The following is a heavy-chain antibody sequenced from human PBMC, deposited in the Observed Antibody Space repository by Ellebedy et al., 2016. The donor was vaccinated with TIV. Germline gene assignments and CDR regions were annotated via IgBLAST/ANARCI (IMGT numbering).Heavy chain of an antibody. CDR2: ISGTGDST. V-gene: IGHV3-23*01. CDR3: AKYFHGTGNTNGATFDV. Sequence: GESLKISCAASGFTFRYYAMTWGRQAPGKGLEWVSSISGTGDSTYYAESVKGRFTISRDNSKNTLYLQMNSLRAEDTAKYYCAKYFHGTGNTNGATFDVWGQGTMVTVSS. J-gene: IGHJ3*01. D-gene: IGHD3-10*01. CDR1: GFTFRYYA.